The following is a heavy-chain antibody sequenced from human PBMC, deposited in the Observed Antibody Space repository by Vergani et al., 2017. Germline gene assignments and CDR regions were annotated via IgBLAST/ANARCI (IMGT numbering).Heavy chain of an antibody. CDR3: TKGSRGYTGYFFDY. V-gene: IGHV3-23*01. CDR1: GFSFPGYA. CDR2: VSGSSATP. D-gene: IGHD6-13*01. Sequence: EVHLLESGGGLVQPGGSLRLSCEASGFSFPGYAMSWVRQAPGKGLEWVSSVSGSSATPYYADSVKGRFIISRDNSKNTLHLQMNSLRADDTAVYYCTKGSRGYTGYFFDYWGQGTLGTVSS. J-gene: IGHJ4*02.